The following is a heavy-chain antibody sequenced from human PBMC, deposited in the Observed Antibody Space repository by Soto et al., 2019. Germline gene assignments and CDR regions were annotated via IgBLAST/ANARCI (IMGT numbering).Heavy chain of an antibody. CDR3: VGGQYYFDY. J-gene: IGHJ4*02. D-gene: IGHD3-10*01. CDR1: GFPFTTYG. V-gene: IGHV3-30*03. Sequence: QVQLVESGGGVVQPGRSLRLSCAASGFPFTTYGMHWVREGPGKGLEWVAVISYDRSNKYYADSVKGRFTISRDNSKNTLYLQMNSLRPEDTALYYCVGGQYYFDYRGQGTLVTVSS. CDR2: ISYDRSNK.